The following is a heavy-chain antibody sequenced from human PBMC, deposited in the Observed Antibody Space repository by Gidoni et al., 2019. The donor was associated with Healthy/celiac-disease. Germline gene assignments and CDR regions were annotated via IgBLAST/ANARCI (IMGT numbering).Heavy chain of an antibody. Sequence: QVQLQQWGAGLLKPSETLSLTCAVYGGSFSGYYWSWIRQPPGKGLEWIGEINHSGSTNYNPSLKSRVTISVDTSKNQFSLKLSSVTAADTAVYYCARGGGYSSGWYQGYYYYGMDVWGQGTTVTVSS. CDR1: GGSFSGYY. J-gene: IGHJ6*02. D-gene: IGHD6-19*01. CDR3: ARGGGYSSGWYQGYYYYGMDV. V-gene: IGHV4-34*01. CDR2: INHSGST.